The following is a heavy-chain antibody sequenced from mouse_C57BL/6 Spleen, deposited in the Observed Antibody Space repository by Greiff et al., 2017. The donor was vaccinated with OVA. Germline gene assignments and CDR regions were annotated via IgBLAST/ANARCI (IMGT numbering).Heavy chain of an antibody. CDR1: GYTFTSYT. V-gene: IGHV1-4*01. CDR3: ARDYYGSSYNYAMDY. D-gene: IGHD1-1*01. Sequence: QVQLQQSGAELARPGASVKMSCKASGYTFTSYTMHWVKQRPGQGLEWIGYINPSSGYTKYNQKFKDKATLTADKSSSTAYMQLSSLTSEDSAVYYCARDYYGSSYNYAMDYWGQGTSVTVSS. CDR2: INPSSGYT. J-gene: IGHJ4*01.